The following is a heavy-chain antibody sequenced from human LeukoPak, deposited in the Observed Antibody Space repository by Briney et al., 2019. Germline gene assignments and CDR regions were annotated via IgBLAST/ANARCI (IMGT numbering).Heavy chain of an antibody. J-gene: IGHJ4*02. Sequence: PGGSLRLSCSASGFTLSSYGMHWVRQAPGKGLEHVSAISSNGGSTYYADSVKGRVTISRDNSKDTVYLQMSSLRAEDTAVYYCVKAHSSSWYYFEYWGQGTLVTVSS. CDR1: GFTLSSYG. V-gene: IGHV3-64D*06. D-gene: IGHD6-13*01. CDR2: ISSNGGST. CDR3: VKAHSSSWYYFEY.